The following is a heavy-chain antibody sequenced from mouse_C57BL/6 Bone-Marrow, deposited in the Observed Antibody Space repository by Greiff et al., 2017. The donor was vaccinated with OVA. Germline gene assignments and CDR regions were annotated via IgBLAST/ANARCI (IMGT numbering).Heavy chain of an antibody. CDR3: ARKDYGSSFYWYFDV. J-gene: IGHJ1*03. CDR1: GFTFSDYY. V-gene: IGHV5-12*01. D-gene: IGHD1-1*01. Sequence: EVKLVESGGGLVQPGGSLKLSCAASGFTFSDYYMYWVRQTPEKRLEWVAYISNGGGSTYYPDTVKGRFTISRDNAKNTLYLQMSRLKSEDTAMYYCARKDYGSSFYWYFDVWGTGTTVTVSS. CDR2: ISNGGGST.